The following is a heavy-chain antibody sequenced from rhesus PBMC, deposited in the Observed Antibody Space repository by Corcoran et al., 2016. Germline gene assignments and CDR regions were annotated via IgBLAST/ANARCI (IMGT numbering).Heavy chain of an antibody. D-gene: IGHD4-29*01. CDR2: NNPETGGT. CDR1: GYTFTDYF. J-gene: IGHJ4*01. CDR3: EKVRDYGTFDY. Sequence: QVQLVPSGAEVKKPGSSVKVSCKASGYTFTDYFMHWVRLVPGQGLEWMEKNNPETGGTNYAQRFQGKVTRHKETSTSTGYMEHRSLRSEDTAVYYCEKVRDYGTFDYWGQGVLVTVSS. V-gene: IGHV1-138*01.